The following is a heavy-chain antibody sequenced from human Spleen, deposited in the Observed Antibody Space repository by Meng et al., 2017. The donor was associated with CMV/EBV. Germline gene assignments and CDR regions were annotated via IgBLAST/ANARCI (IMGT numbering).Heavy chain of an antibody. CDR1: RFTFSSYG. J-gene: IGHJ6*02. V-gene: IGHV3-30*02. CDR3: ARDLYSSSYGDPGVYYYGMDV. CDR2: IRYDGSNK. D-gene: IGHD6-13*01. Sequence: GESLKISCAASRFTFSSYGMHWVRQAPGKGLEWVAFIRYDGSNKYYADSVKGRFTISRDNIKNTLDLQMSSLSAEDTAVYYCARDLYSSSYGDPGVYYYGMDVWGQGTTVTVSS.